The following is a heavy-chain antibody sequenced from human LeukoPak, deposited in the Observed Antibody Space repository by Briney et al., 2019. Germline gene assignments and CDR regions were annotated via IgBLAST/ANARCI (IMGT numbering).Heavy chain of an antibody. CDR1: GGCITSNSYY. CDR3: ARDKIVGATHFDY. CDR2: ITYSGST. Sequence: SETLSLTCTVSGGCITSNSYYWGWIRQPPGKGLESIGSITYSGSTYYNPSLKRRVTISIDTSKNQFSLKLSSVTAADTAVYYCARDKIVGATHFDYWGQGALVTDSS. V-gene: IGHV4-39*07. J-gene: IGHJ4*02. D-gene: IGHD1-26*01.